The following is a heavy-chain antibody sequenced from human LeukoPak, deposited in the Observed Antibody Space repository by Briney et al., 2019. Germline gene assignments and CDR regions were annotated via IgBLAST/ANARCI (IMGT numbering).Heavy chain of an antibody. CDR2: IYYSGST. J-gene: IGHJ4*02. D-gene: IGHD5-24*01. CDR3: ARQGTGRWLQLDPDFDY. Sequence: PSETLSLTCTVSGGSISSYYWSWIRQPPGKGLEWIGYIYYSGSTNYNPSLKSRVTISVDTSKNQFSLKLSSVTVADTAVYFCARQGTGRWLQLDPDFDYWGQGTLVTVSS. V-gene: IGHV4-59*01. CDR1: GGSISSYY.